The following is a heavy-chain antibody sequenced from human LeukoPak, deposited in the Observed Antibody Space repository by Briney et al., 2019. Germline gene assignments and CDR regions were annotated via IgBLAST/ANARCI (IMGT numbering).Heavy chain of an antibody. CDR3: ARDRQNDFWSSSGPVNWFDP. CDR1: GGSPSSSSYY. D-gene: IGHD3-3*01. J-gene: IGHJ5*02. V-gene: IGHV4-39*07. CDR2: IYYSGST. Sequence: SQTLSPTCHLDGGSPSSSSYYWDRLRHPPGKGLEWIGRIYYSGSTYYNPSLKRRLTISVETSKNQFYLKLSSVTAAATAVFYCARDRQNDFWSSSGPVNWFDPWGQGTLVTVSS.